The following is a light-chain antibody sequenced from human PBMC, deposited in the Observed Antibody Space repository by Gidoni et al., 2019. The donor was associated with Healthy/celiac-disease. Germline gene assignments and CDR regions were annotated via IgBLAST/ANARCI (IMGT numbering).Light chain of an antibody. J-gene: IGKJ1*01. CDR1: QSISSY. V-gene: IGKV1-39*01. Sequence: DIQMTQSPSSLSASVGDRVTITCRARQSISSYLNWYQQKPGKAPKLLIYAASSLQSGVPSRFSGSGSGTDFTLTISSLQPEDFATYYCQQSYSTPPSTFGQXTKVEIK. CDR3: QQSYSTPPST. CDR2: AAS.